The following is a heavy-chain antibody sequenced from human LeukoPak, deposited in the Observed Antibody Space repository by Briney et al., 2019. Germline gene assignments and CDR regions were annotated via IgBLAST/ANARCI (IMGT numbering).Heavy chain of an antibody. CDR2: INWNSVSI. Sequence: GGSLRLSCAASGFTFDDYAMHWVRQAPGKGLEWVSGINWNSVSIGYADSVKGRFTISRDNAKNSLYLQMNSLRAEDTALYYCAKSPAPGIRNWLDPWGQGTLVTVSS. CDR1: GFTFDDYA. CDR3: AKSPAPGIRNWLDP. J-gene: IGHJ5*02. D-gene: IGHD6-13*01. V-gene: IGHV3-9*01.